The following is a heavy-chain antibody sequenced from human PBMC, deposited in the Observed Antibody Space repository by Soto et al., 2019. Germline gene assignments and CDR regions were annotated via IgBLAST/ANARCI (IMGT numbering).Heavy chain of an antibody. CDR1: GFSLSNARMG. D-gene: IGHD1-26*01. J-gene: IGHJ4*02. CDR3: ARIFPGGSYSYYFDY. CDR2: IFSNDEK. V-gene: IGHV2-26*01. Sequence: SGPTLVNPTETLTLTCTVSGFSLSNARMGVSWIRQPPGKALEWLAHIFSNDEKSYSTSLKSRLAISKDTSKSQVVLTMTNMDPVDTATYYCARIFPGGSYSYYFDYWGQGTLVTVSS.